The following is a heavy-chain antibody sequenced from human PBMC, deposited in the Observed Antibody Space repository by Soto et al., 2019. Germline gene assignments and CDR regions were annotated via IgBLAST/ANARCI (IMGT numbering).Heavy chain of an antibody. D-gene: IGHD6-13*01. CDR1: GGSISSGGYY. V-gene: IGHV4-31*03. Sequence: PSETLSLTCTVSGGSISSGGYYWSWIRQHPGKGLEWIGYIYYSGSTYYNPSLKSRVTISVDTSKNQFSLKLSSVTAADTAVYYCARIGAAGPIETYYYYYMDVWGKGTTVTVSS. J-gene: IGHJ6*03. CDR2: IYYSGST. CDR3: ARIGAAGPIETYYYYYMDV.